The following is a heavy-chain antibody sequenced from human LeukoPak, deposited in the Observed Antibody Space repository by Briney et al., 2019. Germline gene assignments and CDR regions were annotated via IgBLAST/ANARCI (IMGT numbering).Heavy chain of an antibody. Sequence: ASVKVSCKASGYTFTGQFIHWLRQAPGQGLELMGWIDPPSGTPHYAQKFQDTVTMTRDTSIGTAYLEVHRLKSDDTAVYYCARSGFSTGFYLDFWGQGTLISVSS. V-gene: IGHV1-2*02. CDR1: GYTFTGQF. CDR3: ARSGFSTGFYLDF. CDR2: IDPPSGTP. J-gene: IGHJ4*02. D-gene: IGHD2-8*02.